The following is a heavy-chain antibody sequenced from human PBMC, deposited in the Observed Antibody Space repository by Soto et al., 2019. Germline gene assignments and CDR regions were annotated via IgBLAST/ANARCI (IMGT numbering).Heavy chain of an antibody. CDR3: PGQGPSTTETGWPWLVDY. CDR1: GFTFSSYA. D-gene: IGHD1-1*01. V-gene: IGHV3-23*01. Sequence: EVHLLESGGGVVQPGGSLRLSCAASGFTFSSYAMSWVRQAPGKGLEWASGISGSGGTTYYADSVKGRFTISRDNSKNTLYLQGNRRTAEASALYYCPGQGPSTTETGWPWLVDYWGQGALVTVSS. J-gene: IGHJ4*02. CDR2: ISGSGGTT.